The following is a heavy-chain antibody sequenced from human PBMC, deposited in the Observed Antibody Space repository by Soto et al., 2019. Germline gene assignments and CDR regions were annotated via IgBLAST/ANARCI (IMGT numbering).Heavy chain of an antibody. CDR3: AKVEGYCTTTSCYEFGFFDP. D-gene: IGHD2-2*01. J-gene: IGHJ5*02. Sequence: GGSLRLSCAASGFIFSNYALTWVRQAPGKGLEWVSSISGSGGVTYHADSVKGRFTISRDNSKNTLYLQMNSLRAEDTAVYYCAKVEGYCTTTSCYEFGFFDPWGQGTLVTVSS. V-gene: IGHV3-23*01. CDR1: GFIFSNYA. CDR2: ISGSGGVT.